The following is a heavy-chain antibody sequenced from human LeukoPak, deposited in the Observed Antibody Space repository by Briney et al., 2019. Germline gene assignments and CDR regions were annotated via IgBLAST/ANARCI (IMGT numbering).Heavy chain of an antibody. CDR3: ARGSTYYFDY. CDR1: GGSISSSSYH. D-gene: IGHD1-26*01. CDR2: IYYSGST. V-gene: IGHV4-39*01. Sequence: PSETLSLTRTVSGGSISSSSYHWGWIRQPPGKGLEWIGSIYYSGSTYYNPSLKSRVTISVDTSKNQFSLKLSSVTAADTAVYYCARGSTYYFDYWGQGTLVTVSS. J-gene: IGHJ4*02.